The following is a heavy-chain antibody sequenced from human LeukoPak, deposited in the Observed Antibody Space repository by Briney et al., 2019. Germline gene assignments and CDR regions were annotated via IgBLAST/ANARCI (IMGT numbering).Heavy chain of an antibody. V-gene: IGHV3-7*01. CDR1: GFTFSSHW. D-gene: IGHD4-17*01. J-gene: IGHJ4*02. CDR2: IKQDGSEK. CDR3: AREMGYGDYNFVLDY. Sequence: GGSLRLSCAASGFTFSSHWMSWVRQAPGKGLEWVANIKQDGSEKYYVDSVKGRFTISRDNAKNSLYLQMNSLRAEDTAVYYCAREMGYGDYNFVLDYWGQGTLVTVSS.